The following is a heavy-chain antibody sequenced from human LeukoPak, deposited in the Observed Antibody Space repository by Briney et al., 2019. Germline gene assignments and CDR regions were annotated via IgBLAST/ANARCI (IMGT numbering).Heavy chain of an antibody. J-gene: IGHJ4*02. CDR1: GFTFSSYA. D-gene: IGHD3-9*01. V-gene: IGHV3-30-3*01. Sequence: PGGSLRLSCAASGFTFSSYAMHWVRQAPGKGLEWVAVISYDGSNKYYADPVKGRFTISRDNSKNTLYLQMNSLRAEDTAVYYCAKAAFTGYYNGFDYWGQGTLVTVSS. CDR2: ISYDGSNK. CDR3: AKAAFTGYYNGFDY.